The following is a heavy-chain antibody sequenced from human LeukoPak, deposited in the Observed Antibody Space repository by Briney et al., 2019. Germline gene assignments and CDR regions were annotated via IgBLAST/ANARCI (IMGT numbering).Heavy chain of an antibody. V-gene: IGHV3-21*01. CDR3: ARDPPYYYDSPWRAFDI. D-gene: IGHD3-22*01. CDR2: ISSSGSYI. J-gene: IGHJ3*02. Sequence: PGGSLRLSCAASGFSFNTYSMNWVRQAPGKGLEWVSSISSSGSYIYYADSVKGRFTISRDNSKNTLYLQMNSLRAEDTAVYYCARDPPYYYDSPWRAFDIWGQGTMVTVSS. CDR1: GFSFNTYS.